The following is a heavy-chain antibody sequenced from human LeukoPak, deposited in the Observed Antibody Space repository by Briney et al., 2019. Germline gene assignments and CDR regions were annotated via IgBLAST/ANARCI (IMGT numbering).Heavy chain of an antibody. CDR2: IYHSGST. CDR3: ARGVTSFDY. Sequence: SQTLSLTCAVSGGSISSGGYSWSWIRQPPGKGLEWIGYIYHSGSTYYNPSLKSRVTVSVDRSKNQFSLKLSSVTAADTGVYYCARGVTSFDYWGQGTLVTVSS. D-gene: IGHD2-21*02. CDR1: GGSISSGGYS. J-gene: IGHJ4*02. V-gene: IGHV4-30-2*01.